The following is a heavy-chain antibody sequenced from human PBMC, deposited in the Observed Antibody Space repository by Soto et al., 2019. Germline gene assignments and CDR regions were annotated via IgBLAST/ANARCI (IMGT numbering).Heavy chain of an antibody. Sequence: GGSLRLSCAASGFTFSSYSMNWVRQAPGKGLEWVSSISSSSSYIYYADSVKGRFTISRDNAKNSLYPQMNSLRAEDTAVYYCARLQRPKTGYYGMDVWGQGTTVTVSS. CDR1: GFTFSSYS. J-gene: IGHJ6*02. D-gene: IGHD6-25*01. CDR2: ISSSSSYI. V-gene: IGHV3-21*01. CDR3: ARLQRPKTGYYGMDV.